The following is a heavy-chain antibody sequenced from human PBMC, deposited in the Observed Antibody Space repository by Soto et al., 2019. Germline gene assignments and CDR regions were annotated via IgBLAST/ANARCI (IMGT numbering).Heavy chain of an antibody. CDR2: ILPIFHTT. CDR3: ATGGRGYSSAPRFYFEY. Sequence: QVQLVQSGAEVKKPGSSVKVSCQASGGFFSSTAISWVRQAPGQGLEWMGGILPIFHTTHYAQKFQGRVTITADESTSTDYMELSSLKSEDTALYYCATGGRGYSSAPRFYFEYWGQGILVPVSS. J-gene: IGHJ4*02. V-gene: IGHV1-69*01. CDR1: GGFFSSTA. D-gene: IGHD5-18*01.